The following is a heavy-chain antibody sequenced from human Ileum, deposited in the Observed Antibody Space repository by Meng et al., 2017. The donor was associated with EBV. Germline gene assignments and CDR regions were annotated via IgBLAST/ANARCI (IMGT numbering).Heavy chain of an antibody. CDR2: IIHGGSP. V-gene: IGHV4-34*12. Sequence: QVPLKQWGAGLLQPSATLSLTCAVNGGSLSGAYWNWIRQPPGKGLEWIGEIIHGGSPSYNPSLKSRVTISIDTSKNQLSLMLSSVTAADTAVYYCARRPTGIDYWGQGTLVTVSS. D-gene: IGHD2-8*02. CDR3: ARRPTGIDY. J-gene: IGHJ4*02. CDR1: GGSLSGAY.